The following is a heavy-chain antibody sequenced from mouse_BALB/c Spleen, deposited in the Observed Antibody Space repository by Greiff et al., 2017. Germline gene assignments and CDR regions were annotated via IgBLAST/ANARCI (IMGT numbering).Heavy chain of an antibody. Sequence: EVQLVESGGGLVKPGGSLKLSCAASGFTFSDYYMYWVRQTPEKRLEWVATISDGGSYTYYPDSVKGRFTISRDNAKNNLYLQMSSLKSEDTAMYYCARRNLYGNYLCAMDYWGQGTSVTVSS. V-gene: IGHV5-4*02. J-gene: IGHJ4*01. CDR1: GFTFSDYY. CDR2: ISDGGSYT. CDR3: ARRNLYGNYLCAMDY. D-gene: IGHD2-10*02.